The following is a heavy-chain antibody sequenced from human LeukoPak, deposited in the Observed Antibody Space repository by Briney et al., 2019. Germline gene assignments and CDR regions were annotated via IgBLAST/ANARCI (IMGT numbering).Heavy chain of an antibody. CDR1: GFTVSSNS. CDR2: IYSGGST. V-gene: IGHV3-66*01. J-gene: IGHJ3*02. D-gene: IGHD4-17*01. Sequence: GGSLRLSCAASGFTVSSNSMSWVRQAPGKGLECVSVIYSGGSTYYADSVKGRFTISRDNSKNTLYLQMNSLRAEDTAVYYCARNQDYGVYNSVGAFDIWGQGTMVTVSS. CDR3: ARNQDYGVYNSVGAFDI.